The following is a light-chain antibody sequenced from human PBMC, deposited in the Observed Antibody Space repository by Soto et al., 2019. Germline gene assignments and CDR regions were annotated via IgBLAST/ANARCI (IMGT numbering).Light chain of an antibody. CDR1: QSVSNNY. CDR3: QQYGSSGT. Sequence: EIVLTQSPCTLSLSPGERATLSCRASQSVSNNYLAWYQQKPGQAPRLLIYGASNRATGIPDRFSGSASGTDSTLTISRLEPEDFAVYYCQQYGSSGTFGQGTKVDIK. CDR2: GAS. V-gene: IGKV3-20*01. J-gene: IGKJ1*01.